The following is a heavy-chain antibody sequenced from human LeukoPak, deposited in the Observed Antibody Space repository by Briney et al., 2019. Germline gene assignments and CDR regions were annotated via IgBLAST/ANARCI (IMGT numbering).Heavy chain of an antibody. CDR3: AKVIHSYDSSGYSLGYYFDS. D-gene: IGHD3-22*01. CDR2: MNPNSGNT. Sequence: ASVKVSCKASGYTFTSYDINWVRQATGQGLEWMGWMNPNSGNTGYAQKFQGRVTMTRNTSISTAYMELSSLRSEDTAVYYCAKVIHSYDSSGYSLGYYFDSWGQGTLVTVSS. CDR1: GYTFTSYD. V-gene: IGHV1-8*01. J-gene: IGHJ4*02.